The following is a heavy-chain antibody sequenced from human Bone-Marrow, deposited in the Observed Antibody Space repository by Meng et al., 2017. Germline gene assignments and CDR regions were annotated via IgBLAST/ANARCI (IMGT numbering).Heavy chain of an antibody. CDR2: INHSGST. Sequence: QVHLQQWGAGLLKASETLSLTCAVYGGSFSGYYWSWIRQPPGKGLEWIGEINHSGSTNYNPSLRSRVTRSVDTSKKQVSLKLSSVTAADTAVYYCARGVVRNWNYLPWGQGTLVTVSS. D-gene: IGHD1-7*01. CDR3: ARGVVRNWNYLP. J-gene: IGHJ5*02. V-gene: IGHV4-34*01. CDR1: GGSFSGYY.